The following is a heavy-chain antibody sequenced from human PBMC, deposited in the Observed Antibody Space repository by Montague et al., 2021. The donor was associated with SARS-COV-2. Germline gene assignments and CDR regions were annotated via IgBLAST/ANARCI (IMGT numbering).Heavy chain of an antibody. J-gene: IGHJ5*01. CDR1: GGSISPYY. D-gene: IGHD3-10*01. V-gene: IGHV4-59*01. CDR3: ARDRGRYFDSGSYNWLDS. CDR2: IYYTGNT. Sequence: SETLSLTCTVSGGSISPYYWTWIRQPPGKGLEWIGYIYYTGNTKYKPSLKSRVTISVDTSKNLFSLNLKSVTAADTAVYYCARDRGRYFDSGSYNWLDSWGQGTLVTVSS.